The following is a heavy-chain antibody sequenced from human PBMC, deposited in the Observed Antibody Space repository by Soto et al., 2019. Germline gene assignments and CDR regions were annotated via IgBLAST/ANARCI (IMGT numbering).Heavy chain of an antibody. CDR3: ARGDTPMITGMDSFDI. Sequence: GGSLRLACAASGFTFSLYCTNWVLQAPWKGLEWVANIKQDGTEKNYVDSVKGRFTISRDNARNSLYLQMDSLRAEDTAVYFCARGDTPMITGMDSFDIWGQGTMVTVSS. CDR2: IKQDGTEK. V-gene: IGHV3-7*01. J-gene: IGHJ3*02. D-gene: IGHD5-18*01. CDR1: GFTFSLYC.